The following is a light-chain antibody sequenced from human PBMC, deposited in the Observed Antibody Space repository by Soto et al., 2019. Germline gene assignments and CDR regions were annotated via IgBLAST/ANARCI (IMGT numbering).Light chain of an antibody. CDR2: EVT. CDR1: SSDVGGYNY. CDR3: SSYAGSKTL. Sequence: QSALTQPPSASGSPGQSLTISCTGTSSDVGGYNYVSWYQQHPGKAPKLMIYEVTKRPSGVPDRFSGSKPGNTASLTVSGLQAEDEADYYCSSYAGSKTLFGGGTKLTVL. V-gene: IGLV2-8*01. J-gene: IGLJ2*01.